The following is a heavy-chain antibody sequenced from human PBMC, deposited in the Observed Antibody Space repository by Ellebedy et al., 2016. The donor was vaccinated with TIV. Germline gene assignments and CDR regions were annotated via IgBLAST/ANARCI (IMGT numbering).Heavy chain of an antibody. D-gene: IGHD3-22*01. CDR2: ISGSGGST. J-gene: IGHJ3*02. Sequence: GGSLRLSXAASGFTFSSYWMNWARQAPGKGLEWVSAISGSGGSTYYADSVKGRFTISRDNSKNTLYLQMNSLRAEDTAVYYCAKGGTGRGYYDSSGHPRALGAFDIWGQGTMVTVSS. V-gene: IGHV3-23*01. CDR3: AKGGTGRGYYDSSGHPRALGAFDI. CDR1: GFTFSSYW.